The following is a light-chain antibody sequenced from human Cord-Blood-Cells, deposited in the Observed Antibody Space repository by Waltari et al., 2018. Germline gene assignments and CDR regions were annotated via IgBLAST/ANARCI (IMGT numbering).Light chain of an antibody. V-gene: IGKV3-20*01. Sequence: EIVLTQSPGTLSLXXXXXXXLPCRASQSVSSSYLACYEQKPGQAPRLRIYGASSRATGNPDRLSGSGSWTDFTLTISRLEPEDFAVYYCQQYGSSPLTFGGGTKVEIK. CDR1: QSVSSSY. CDR3: QQYGSSPLT. CDR2: GAS. J-gene: IGKJ4*01.